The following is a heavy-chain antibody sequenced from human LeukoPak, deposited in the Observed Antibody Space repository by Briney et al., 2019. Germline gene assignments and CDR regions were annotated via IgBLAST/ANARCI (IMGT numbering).Heavy chain of an antibody. CDR2: TYYRSKWYN. CDR1: GDSVSSNSAA. J-gene: IGHJ4*02. CDR3: ARDPYSSSWALFDY. V-gene: IGHV6-1*01. D-gene: IGHD6-13*01. Sequence: SQTLSLTCAISGDSVSSNSAAWNWIRQSPSRGLEWLGRTYYRSKWYNDDAVAVKSRITINPDTSKNQFSLQLNSVAPEDTAVYYCARDPYSSSWALFDYWGQGTLVTVSS.